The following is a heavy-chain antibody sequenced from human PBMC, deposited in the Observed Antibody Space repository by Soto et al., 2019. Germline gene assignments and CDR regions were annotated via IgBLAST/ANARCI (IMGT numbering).Heavy chain of an antibody. D-gene: IGHD3-22*01. CDR1: GGSISSYY. CDR2: IYTSGST. CDR3: ASQYDSSGYFPFDY. J-gene: IGHJ4*01. V-gene: IGHV4-4*07. Sequence: PSETLSLTCTVSGGSISSYYWSWIRQPAGKGLEWIGRIYTSGSTNYNPSLKSRVTMSVDTSKNQFSLKLSSVTAADTAVYYCASQYDSSGYFPFDYWGQGTTVTVSS.